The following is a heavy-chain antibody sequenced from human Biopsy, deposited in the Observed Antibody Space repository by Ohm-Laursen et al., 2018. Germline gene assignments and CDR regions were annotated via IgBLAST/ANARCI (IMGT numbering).Heavy chain of an antibody. CDR1: GYNFNAYY. V-gene: IGHV1-69*06. D-gene: IGHD3-22*01. J-gene: IGHJ5*02. CDR2: VMPFFGTA. Sequence: AASVKVSCKASGYNFNAYYMQWVRQAPGQRPEWMGDVMPFFGTAQYAPKLQGRVSMTADKTTYTAYMELTSLTSEDTAVYFCARHYYDTSGYNWLDPWGQGTLVTVST. CDR3: ARHYYDTSGYNWLDP.